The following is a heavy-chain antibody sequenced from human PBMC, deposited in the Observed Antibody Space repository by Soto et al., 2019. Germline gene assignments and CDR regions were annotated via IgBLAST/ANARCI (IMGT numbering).Heavy chain of an antibody. CDR1: GSTFSKFG. Sequence: VQLVESGGGVVQPGRSLRLSCVASGSTFSKFGMHWVRQAPGKGPEWVAVIWYDGSNKYYGESVKGRFSISRDNSKNTVYLDISSLRTEDTAVYYCARDGGSHGPSYFDSWGQGSLVIVSP. V-gene: IGHV3-33*01. D-gene: IGHD3-16*01. CDR3: ARDGGSHGPSYFDS. CDR2: IWYDGSNK. J-gene: IGHJ4*02.